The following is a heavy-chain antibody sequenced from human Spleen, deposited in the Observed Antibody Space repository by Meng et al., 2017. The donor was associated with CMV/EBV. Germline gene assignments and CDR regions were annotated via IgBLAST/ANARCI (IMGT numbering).Heavy chain of an antibody. J-gene: IGHJ2*01. CDR2: ISGSGVST. D-gene: IGHD2-21*01. CDR1: GFNCSSYD. V-gene: IGHV3-23*01. Sequence: AASGFNCSSYDMSGVRQAPGKGLEWVSTISGSGVSTYYADSVKGRFTISRDNSKNTLYLQMNSLRAEDTAVFYCAKDEGDWSWYFDLWGRGTLVTVSS. CDR3: AKDEGDWSWYFDL.